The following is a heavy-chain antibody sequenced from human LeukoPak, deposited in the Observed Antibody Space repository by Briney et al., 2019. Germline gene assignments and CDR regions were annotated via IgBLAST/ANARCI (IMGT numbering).Heavy chain of an antibody. CDR3: ARGEGYRVGAWWYFDY. Sequence: ASVKVSCKASGYTFTTYDMTWVRQATGQGLEWMGWMNPDSGDTGYAQKFQGRVTMTRDTSISTVYMELSSLRSEDMAVYYCARGEGYRVGAWWYFDYWGQGTLVTVSS. CDR1: GYTFTTYD. D-gene: IGHD1-26*01. CDR2: MNPDSGDT. J-gene: IGHJ4*02. V-gene: IGHV1-8*01.